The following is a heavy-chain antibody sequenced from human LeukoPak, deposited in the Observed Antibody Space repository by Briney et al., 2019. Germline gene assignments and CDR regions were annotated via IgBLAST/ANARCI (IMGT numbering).Heavy chain of an antibody. CDR2: IYYSGST. CDR3: ARVRERYSSSWLGATNWFDP. J-gene: IGHJ5*02. CDR1: GGSISSGGYY. V-gene: IGHV4-31*03. D-gene: IGHD6-13*01. Sequence: SETLSLTCTVSGGSISSGGYYWSWIRQHPGKGLEWIGYIYYSGSTYYNPSLESRVTISVDTSKNQFSLKLSSVTAADTAVYYCARVRERYSSSWLGATNWFDPWGQGTLVTVSS.